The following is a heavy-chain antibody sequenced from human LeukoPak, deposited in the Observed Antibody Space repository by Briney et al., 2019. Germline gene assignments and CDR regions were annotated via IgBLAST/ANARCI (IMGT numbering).Heavy chain of an antibody. J-gene: IGHJ3*02. V-gene: IGHV3-21*01. CDR3: ARDTSHGFDI. Sequence: PGGSLRLSCAASGFTFSSYSMNWVRQAPGKGLEWVSSISSSSSYIYYADSVKGRFTISRDNAKNSLYLQMNSLRPEDTGVYYCARDTSHGFDIWGQGTMVTVSS. D-gene: IGHD3-16*01. CDR1: GFTFSSYS. CDR2: ISSSSSYI.